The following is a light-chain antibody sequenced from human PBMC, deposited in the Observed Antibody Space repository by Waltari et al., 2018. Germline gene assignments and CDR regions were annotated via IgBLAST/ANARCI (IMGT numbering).Light chain of an antibody. CDR2: WAS. CDR1: QSVLYSYNNKNY. V-gene: IGKV4-1*01. J-gene: IGKJ1*01. CDR3: QQYYSSPPT. Sequence: DIVMTQSPDSLAVSLGERATINCKSTQSVLYSYNNKNYLTLYQQKPGQPPKLLIYWASTRESWVPDRFSGSGSGTDFTLTICSLQAEDVAVYYCQQYYSSPPTFGQGTKVEIK.